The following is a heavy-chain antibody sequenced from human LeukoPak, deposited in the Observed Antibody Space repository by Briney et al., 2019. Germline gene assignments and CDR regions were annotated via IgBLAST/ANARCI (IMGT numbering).Heavy chain of an antibody. CDR1: GGSFSGYY. J-gene: IGHJ4*02. CDR3: ARGVATISRHYFDY. CDR2: INHSGST. V-gene: IGHV4-34*01. Sequence: KPSETLSLTCAVYGGSFSGYYWSWIRQPPGKGLEWIGEINHSGSTNYNPSLKSRVTISVDTSKNQFSLKLSSVTAADTAVYYCARGVATISRHYFDYWGQGTLVTVSS. D-gene: IGHD5-12*01.